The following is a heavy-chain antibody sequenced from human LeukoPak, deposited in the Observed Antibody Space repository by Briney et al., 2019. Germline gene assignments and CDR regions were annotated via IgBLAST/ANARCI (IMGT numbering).Heavy chain of an antibody. D-gene: IGHD5-18*01. Sequence: GASVKVSCKASGYTFTGYYMHWVRQAPGQGLEWMGWINPNSGGTNYAQKFQGRVTMTRDTSISTAYMELSRLRSDDTAVYYCAKWSLGSYGNNWFDPWGQGTLVTVSS. CDR2: INPNSGGT. J-gene: IGHJ5*02. CDR3: AKWSLGSYGNNWFDP. CDR1: GYTFTGYY. V-gene: IGHV1-2*02.